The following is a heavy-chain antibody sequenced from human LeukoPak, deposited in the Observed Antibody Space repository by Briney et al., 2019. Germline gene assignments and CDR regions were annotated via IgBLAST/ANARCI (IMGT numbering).Heavy chain of an antibody. CDR3: ASRRRGDYYYYMDV. Sequence: GGSLRLSCAASGFTFSSYWMSWVRQAPGKGLEWVANIKQDGSEKYYVDSVKGRFTISRDNAKNSLYLQMNSLRAEDTAVYYCASRRRGDYYYYMDVWGKGTTVTVSS. CDR2: IKQDGSEK. CDR1: GFTFSSYW. D-gene: IGHD3-10*01. J-gene: IGHJ6*03. V-gene: IGHV3-7*01.